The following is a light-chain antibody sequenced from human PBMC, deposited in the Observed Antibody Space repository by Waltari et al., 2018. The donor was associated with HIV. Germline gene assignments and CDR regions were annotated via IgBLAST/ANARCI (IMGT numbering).Light chain of an antibody. J-gene: IGKJ4*01. CDR2: AAS. CDR3: QQSYSTLHT. CDR1: QSISSY. V-gene: IGKV1-39*01. Sequence: DIQMTQSPSSLSASVGDRVTITCRASQSISSYLNWYQQKPGKAPNLLIYAASSLQSGVPLRFSGSGSGTGFTLTISSLQPEDFATYYCQQSYSTLHTFGGGTKVEIK.